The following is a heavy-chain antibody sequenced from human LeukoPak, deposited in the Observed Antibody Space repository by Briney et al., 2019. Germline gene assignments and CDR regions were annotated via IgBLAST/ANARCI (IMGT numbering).Heavy chain of an antibody. CDR3: ARGGPHGYCSGGSCRPYYYYGMDV. D-gene: IGHD2-15*01. CDR1: GFTFSSYW. V-gene: IGHV3-74*01. CDR2: INSDGSST. Sequence: GGSLRLSCAASGFTFSSYWMHWVRQVPGKGLVWVSRINSDGSSTSYADSVKGRFTIPRDTPKNTLYLQMNSLRAEDTAVYYCARGGPHGYCSGGSCRPYYYYGMDVWGQGTTVTVSS. J-gene: IGHJ6*02.